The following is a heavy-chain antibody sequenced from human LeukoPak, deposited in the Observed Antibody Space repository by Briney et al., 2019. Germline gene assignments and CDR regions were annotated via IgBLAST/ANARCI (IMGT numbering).Heavy chain of an antibody. D-gene: IGHD3-10*01. CDR2: IYYSGST. V-gene: IGHV4-59*11. Sequence: SETLSLTCAVSGGSISSHYWSWIRQPPGKELEWIGYIYYSGSTNYNPSLKSRVTISVDTSKNQFSLKLNSVTAADTAVYYCASGREDFQHWGQGTLVTVSS. CDR1: GGSISSHY. CDR3: ASGREDFQH. J-gene: IGHJ1*01.